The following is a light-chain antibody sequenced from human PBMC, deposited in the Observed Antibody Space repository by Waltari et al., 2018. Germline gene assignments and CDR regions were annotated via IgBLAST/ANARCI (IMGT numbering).Light chain of an antibody. V-gene: IGLV1-44*01. J-gene: IGLJ2*01. Sequence: QSVLTQPTSASRTPGPKVTISCSGSTSNIGSNTENWYQQLPGAAPKLLIFSNDQRPSGVPDRFSGSKSGTSASLAISGLQSEDEADYYCATWDDSLNGHVFGGGTKV. CDR1: TSNIGSNT. CDR3: ATWDDSLNGHV. CDR2: SND.